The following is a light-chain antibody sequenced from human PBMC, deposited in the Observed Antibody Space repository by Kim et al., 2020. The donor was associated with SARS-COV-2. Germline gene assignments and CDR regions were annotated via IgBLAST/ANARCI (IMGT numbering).Light chain of an antibody. J-gene: IGLJ2*01. CDR1: SSDVGGYNY. Sequence: QPVLTQPRSVSGSPGQSVTISCTGTSSDVGGYNYVSWYQQHPGKAPKLMIYDVSKRPSGVPDRFSGSKSGNTASLTISGLQAEDKADYYCCSYAGSYTFVVFGGGTQLTVL. V-gene: IGLV2-11*01. CDR2: DVS. CDR3: CSYAGSYTFVV.